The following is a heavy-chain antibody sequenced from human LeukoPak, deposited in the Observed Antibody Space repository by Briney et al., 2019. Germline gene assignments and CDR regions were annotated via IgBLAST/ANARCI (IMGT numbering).Heavy chain of an antibody. CDR3: AGALGAARAFDY. CDR1: GFTFSSYA. V-gene: IGHV3-23*01. CDR2: ISGSGGST. J-gene: IGHJ4*02. D-gene: IGHD6-6*01. Sequence: GGSPRLSCAASGFTFSSYAMSWVRQAPGKGLEWVSAISGSGGSTYYADSVKGRFTISRDNSKNTLYLQMNSLRAEDTAVYYCAGALGAARAFDYWGQGTLVTVSS.